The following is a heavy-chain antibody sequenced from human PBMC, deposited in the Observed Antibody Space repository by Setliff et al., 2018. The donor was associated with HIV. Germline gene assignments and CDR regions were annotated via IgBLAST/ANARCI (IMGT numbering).Heavy chain of an antibody. J-gene: IGHJ5*02. V-gene: IGHV1-2*02. CDR3: ARDRGYGSGSYYADNWFDP. Sequence: GASVKVSCKASGYTFIDYFMHWVRQAPGQGLEWMGWISPNNGDTNIPQNFQDRITFTRDTSASTVYMEFTSLRSEDTAVYYCARDRGYGSGSYYADNWFDPWGQG. CDR1: GYTFIDYF. CDR2: ISPNNGDT. D-gene: IGHD3-10*01.